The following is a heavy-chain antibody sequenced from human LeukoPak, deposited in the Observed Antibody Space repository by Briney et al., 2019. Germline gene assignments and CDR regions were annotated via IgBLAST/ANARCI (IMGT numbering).Heavy chain of an antibody. D-gene: IGHD1-26*01. CDR2: IIPIFGTA. J-gene: IGHJ3*02. Sequence: SVKVSCKASGYTFTSYGISWVRQAPGQGLEWMGGIIPIFGTANYAQKFQGRVTITTDESTSTAYMELSSLRSEDTAVYYCASISGSSGDAFDIWGQGTMVTVSS. CDR1: GYTFTSYG. V-gene: IGHV1-69*05. CDR3: ASISGSSGDAFDI.